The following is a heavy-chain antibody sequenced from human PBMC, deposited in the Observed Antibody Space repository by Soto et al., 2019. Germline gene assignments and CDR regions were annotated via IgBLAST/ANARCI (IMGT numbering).Heavy chain of an antibody. CDR2: LGQGGSEK. Sequence: GGSLRLSCAASEFTFSNYCIPWVRQAPGKGLEWVALLGQGGSEKYYVDSVKGRFTVSRDNSKNTLYLQMNSLRVEDTAVYYCARDRLVPYGYGMDVWGKGTTVTVSS. CDR1: EFTFSNYC. D-gene: IGHD2-2*01. J-gene: IGHJ6*04. CDR3: ARDRLVPYGYGMDV. V-gene: IGHV3-7*04.